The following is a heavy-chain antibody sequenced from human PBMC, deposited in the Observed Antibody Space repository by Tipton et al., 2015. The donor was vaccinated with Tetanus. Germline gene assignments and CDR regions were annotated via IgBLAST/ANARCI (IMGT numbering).Heavy chain of an antibody. D-gene: IGHD3-3*01. Sequence: GSLRLSCAASGFIFNNYAMTWVRQSPGKGLEWVSSITGSGSTTYYADSVKGRFTISRDNSKDTLYLQMNSLRAEDTAVYYCAQRKKSLSQNLFWAQGALVPVPS. J-gene: IGHJ4*02. CDR1: GFIFNNYA. CDR2: ITGSGSTT. CDR3: AQRKKSLSQNLF. V-gene: IGHV3-23*01.